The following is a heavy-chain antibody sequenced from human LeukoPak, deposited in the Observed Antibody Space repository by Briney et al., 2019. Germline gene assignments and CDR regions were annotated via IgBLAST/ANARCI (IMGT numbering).Heavy chain of an antibody. D-gene: IGHD6-13*01. CDR3: AREPYSSSWYGLDY. J-gene: IGHJ4*02. CDR2: ISYDGSNK. CDR1: GFTFSNYG. Sequence: GGSLRLSCGASGFTFSNYGMLWVRQAPGKGLEWVAVISYDGSNKYYADSVKGRFTISRDNSKNTLYLQMNSLRAEDTAVYYCAREPYSSSWYGLDYWGQGTLVTVSS. V-gene: IGHV3-30*19.